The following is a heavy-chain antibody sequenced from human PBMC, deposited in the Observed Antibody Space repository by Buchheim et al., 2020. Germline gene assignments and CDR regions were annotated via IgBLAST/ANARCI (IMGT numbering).Heavy chain of an antibody. D-gene: IGHD1-26*01. Sequence: QLVESGGGVVQPGRSLRLSCVASGFDFNTYDVHWVRQAPGKGLEWVSAINGNGDSTGYADSVKGRFTISRDNAKNSLYLQMSSLRAEDTALYYCARAQPLGGLDYWGPGTL. J-gene: IGHJ4*02. CDR1: GFDFNTYD. CDR2: INGNGDST. V-gene: IGHV3-20*04. CDR3: ARAQPLGGLDY.